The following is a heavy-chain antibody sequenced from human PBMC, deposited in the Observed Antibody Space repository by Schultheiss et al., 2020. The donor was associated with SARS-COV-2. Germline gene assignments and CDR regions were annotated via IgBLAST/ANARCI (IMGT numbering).Heavy chain of an antibody. CDR1: GFTFSDYY. CDR3: ARGGPVLRFLEWLLNYFDY. D-gene: IGHD3-3*01. V-gene: IGHV3-30*01. CDR2: ISYDGSNK. Sequence: GGSLRLSCAASGFTFSDYYMSWIRQAPGKGLEWVAVISYDGSNKYYADSVKGRFTISRDNSKNTLYLQMNSLRAEDTAVYYCARGGPVLRFLEWLLNYFDYWGQGTLVTVSS. J-gene: IGHJ4*02.